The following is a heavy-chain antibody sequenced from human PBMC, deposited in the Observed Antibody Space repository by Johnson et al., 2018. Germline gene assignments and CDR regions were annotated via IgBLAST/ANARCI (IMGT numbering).Heavy chain of an antibody. CDR2: VRSKIRGETT. Sequence: VQLVQSGGGFVEPGGSLRLSCAASGLNFRIAWMSWVRQAPGKGLEWVGRVRSKIRGETTEYAAPVKGRFTISRDDSRNSVYLKMNSLGTEDTAGYYSTTEGYTYGYHALDIWGQGTMVTLSS. CDR3: TTEGYTYGYHALDI. CDR1: GLNFRIAW. J-gene: IGHJ3*02. D-gene: IGHD5-18*01. V-gene: IGHV3-15*01.